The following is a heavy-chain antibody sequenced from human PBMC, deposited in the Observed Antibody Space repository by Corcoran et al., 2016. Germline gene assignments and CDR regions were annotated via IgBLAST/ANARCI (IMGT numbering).Heavy chain of an antibody. D-gene: IGHD6-13*01. CDR2: MNSDGSST. CDR1: GFTFSSHW. J-gene: IGHJ4*02. CDR3: ARVYFSSTWYFDS. Sequence: EVQLVESGGGIVQPGGSLRLSCAASGFTFSSHWMHWVRQAPGKGLVWVSRMNSDGSSTNHADSVKGRISISRGNAKKTLTLQMNSLTAEDTAVYFCARVYFSSTWYFDSWGQGTLFTVTS. V-gene: IGHV3-74*01.